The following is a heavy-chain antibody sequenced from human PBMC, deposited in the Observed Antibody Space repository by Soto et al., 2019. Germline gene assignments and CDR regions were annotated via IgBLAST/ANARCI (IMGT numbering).Heavy chain of an antibody. CDR3: AKDKSIVVVPAALRDWFDP. D-gene: IGHD2-2*01. CDR1: GFTFSSYA. J-gene: IGHJ5*02. CDR2: ISGSGGST. V-gene: IGHV3-23*01. Sequence: GGSLRLSCAASGFTFSSYAMSWVRQPPGKGLEWVSAISGSGGSTYYADSVKGRFTISRDNSKNTLYLQMNSLRAEDTAVYYCAKDKSIVVVPAALRDWFDPWGQGTLVTGSS.